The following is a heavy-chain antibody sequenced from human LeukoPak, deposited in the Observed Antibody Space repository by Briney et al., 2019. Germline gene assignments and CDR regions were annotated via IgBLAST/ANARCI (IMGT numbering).Heavy chain of an antibody. Sequence: ASVKVSCKASGYTFTSYDINWVRQATGQGLEWMGWMNPNSGNTGYAQKFQGRVTMTRNTSISTAYMELSSLRSEDTAVYYCARGIDFQGEANFDYWGQGTLVTVSS. J-gene: IGHJ4*02. D-gene: IGHD3-16*01. CDR1: GYTFTSYD. CDR3: ARGIDFQGEANFDY. CDR2: MNPNSGNT. V-gene: IGHV1-8*01.